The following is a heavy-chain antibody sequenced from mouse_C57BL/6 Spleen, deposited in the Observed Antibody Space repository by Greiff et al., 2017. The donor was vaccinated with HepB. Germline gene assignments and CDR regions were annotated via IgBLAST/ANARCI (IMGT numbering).Heavy chain of an antibody. J-gene: IGHJ4*01. V-gene: IGHV1-50*01. CDR1: GYTFTSYW. D-gene: IGHD3-2*02. CDR2: IDPSDGYT. Sequence: QVQLQQPGAELVKPGASVKLSCKASGYTFTSYWMQWVKQRPGQGLEWIGEIDPSDGYTKYNQKFKGKATLTEDTSSSTAYMQLSSLTSEDSAVYYCAREDSSGYVSDAMDYWGQGTSVTVSS. CDR3: AREDSSGYVSDAMDY.